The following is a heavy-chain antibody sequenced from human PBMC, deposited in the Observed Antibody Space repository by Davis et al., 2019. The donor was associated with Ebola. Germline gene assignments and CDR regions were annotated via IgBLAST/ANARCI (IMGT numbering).Heavy chain of an antibody. Sequence: AASVKVSCKASGYTFTSYGISWVRQAPGQGREGMGWISAYIGNTNYSQKLQGRVTMTTDTSTTKAYMELRSLRSDDTAVYYCARARITVFGVVTMGWFDPWGQGTLVTVSS. CDR2: ISAYIGNT. V-gene: IGHV1-18*04. D-gene: IGHD3-3*01. J-gene: IGHJ5*02. CDR3: ARARITVFGVVTMGWFDP. CDR1: GYTFTSYG.